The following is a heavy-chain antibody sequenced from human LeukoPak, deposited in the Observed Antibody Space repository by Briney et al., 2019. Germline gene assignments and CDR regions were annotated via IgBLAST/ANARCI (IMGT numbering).Heavy chain of an antibody. Sequence: GAVKVSCMQSRYIFRSYVISCVRHAPEEGRECMWWISDYNGTTNDAQKVQGRATLTTDTSTSTSYIEMRGLVSDDTAVYCCARALSDDFWSFYPDYWGQGTLLIVSP. J-gene: IGHJ4*02. CDR1: RYIFRSYV. D-gene: IGHD3-3*01. CDR3: ARALSDDFWSFYPDY. CDR2: ISDYNGTT. V-gene: IGHV1-18*01.